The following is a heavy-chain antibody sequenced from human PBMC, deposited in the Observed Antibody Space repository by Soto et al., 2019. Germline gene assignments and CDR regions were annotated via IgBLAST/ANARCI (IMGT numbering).Heavy chain of an antibody. Sequence: ASVKVSCKASGYSLRGNYIHWVRQTPGQGLEWMGWINPNSSGTVYAQKFQGRVTMTRDTSLTTVYMQPSRLTSDDSAVYYCARDLIVDGPDNYAMDVWGQGTTVTVSS. D-gene: IGHD3-22*01. V-gene: IGHV1-2*02. CDR2: INPNSSGT. J-gene: IGHJ6*02. CDR1: GYSLRGNY. CDR3: ARDLIVDGPDNYAMDV.